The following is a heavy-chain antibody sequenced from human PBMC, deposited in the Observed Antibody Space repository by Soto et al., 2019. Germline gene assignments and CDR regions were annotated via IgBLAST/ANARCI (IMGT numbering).Heavy chain of an antibody. CDR1: GFIFSSYW. CDR3: TRDRGGRGGY. CDR2: TNEDGSIT. D-gene: IGHD3-16*01. J-gene: IGHJ4*02. Sequence: EVQLVESGGGLVQPGGSLRLSCEVSGFIFSSYWMHWVRQVPGKGLVWVSRTNEDGSITNYADSVRGRFTISRDNAKNPLYLEMNSRRVEDTAVYYCTRDRGGRGGYWGQGTLVTVSS. V-gene: IGHV3-74*01.